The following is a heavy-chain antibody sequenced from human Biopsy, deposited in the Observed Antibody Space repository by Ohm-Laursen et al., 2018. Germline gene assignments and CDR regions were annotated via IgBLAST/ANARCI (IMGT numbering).Heavy chain of an antibody. Sequence: SVKVSCKVSGYSFTKYYINWVRQAPGQGLEWMGIINPTGGTTSCAEKFQGRVTLTRDTSTGTVYLELNSLIYEDTALYYCARDETGSSVFGPYYYGMDVWGQGTTVTVSS. CDR2: INPTGGTT. V-gene: IGHV1-46*01. CDR1: GYSFTKYY. D-gene: IGHD3-9*01. J-gene: IGHJ6*02. CDR3: ARDETGSSVFGPYYYGMDV.